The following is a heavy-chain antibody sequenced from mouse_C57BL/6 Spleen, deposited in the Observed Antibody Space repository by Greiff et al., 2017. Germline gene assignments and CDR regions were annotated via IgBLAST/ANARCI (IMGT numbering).Heavy chain of an antibody. CDR1: GYTFTDYE. CDR2: IDPETGGT. V-gene: IGHV1-15*01. CDR3: TRDSSYWFAY. D-gene: IGHD1-1*01. Sequence: QVHVKQSGAELVRPGASVTLSCKASGYTFTDYEMHWVKQTPVHGLEWIGAIDPETGGTAYNQKFKGKAILTADKSSSTASIELRSLTSEDSAVYYCTRDSSYWFAYWGQGTLVTVSA. J-gene: IGHJ3*01.